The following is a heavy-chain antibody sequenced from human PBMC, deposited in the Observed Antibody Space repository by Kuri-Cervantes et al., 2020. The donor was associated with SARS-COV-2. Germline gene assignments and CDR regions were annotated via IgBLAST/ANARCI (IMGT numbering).Heavy chain of an antibody. D-gene: IGHD7-27*01. V-gene: IGHV4-39*01. CDR3: ARTQLGMNMDV. CDR1: GGSISSSSYY. J-gene: IGHJ6*03. CDR2: IYYSGST. Sequence: SETLSLTCTVSGGSISSSSYYWGWIRQPPGKGLEWIGSIYYSGSTCYNPSLKSRVTISVDTSKNQFSLKLSSVTAADTAVYYCARTQLGMNMDVWGKGTTVTVSS.